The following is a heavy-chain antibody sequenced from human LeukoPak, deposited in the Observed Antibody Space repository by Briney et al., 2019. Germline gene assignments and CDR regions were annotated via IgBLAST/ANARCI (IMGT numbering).Heavy chain of an antibody. CDR3: AGEAHKEAYYFDS. Sequence: SETLSLTCSVSSYSISSGYYWGWIRQPPGQGLEWIGTIYHTGSTYLKPSLKSRVTISVDKSKNQFSLKLTSLTSADTAVYFCAGEAHKEAYYFDSWGQGTLVTVSS. CDR2: IYHTGST. J-gene: IGHJ4*02. CDR1: SYSISSGYY. V-gene: IGHV4-38-2*02.